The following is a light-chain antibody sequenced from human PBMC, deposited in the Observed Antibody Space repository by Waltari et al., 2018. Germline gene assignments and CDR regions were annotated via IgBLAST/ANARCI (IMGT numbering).Light chain of an antibody. V-gene: IGKV1-9*01. CDR1: QGISTY. CDR2: AAS. J-gene: IGKJ4*01. CDR3: QQLNSYPLT. Sequence: DIQLTQSPSFLSASVGDRVTITCRASQGISTYLAWYQQKPGKAPKVLIHAASTLQSGVPSRFSGSGSGTEFTLTISSLQPEDFATYYCQQLNSYPLTFGGGTKVEIK.